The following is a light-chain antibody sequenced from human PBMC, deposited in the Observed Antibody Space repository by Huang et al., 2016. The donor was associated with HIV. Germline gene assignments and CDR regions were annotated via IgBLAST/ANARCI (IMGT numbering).Light chain of an antibody. CDR1: QSVSSS. CDR2: DAS. J-gene: IGKJ5*01. Sequence: EIVLTQSPATLSLSPGERATLSCRASQSVSSSLAWYQQKPGQAPRLLIYDASNRATVIPSRFSGSGSGTDFTLTISSLEPEDFAVYYCQQRSNWPPATFGQGTRLEIK. CDR3: QQRSNWPPAT. V-gene: IGKV3-11*01.